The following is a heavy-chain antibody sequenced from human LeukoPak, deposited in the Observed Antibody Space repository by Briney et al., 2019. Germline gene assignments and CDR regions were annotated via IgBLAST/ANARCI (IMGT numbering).Heavy chain of an antibody. V-gene: IGHV3-30*03. Sequence: PGGSLRLSCAASGFTFSSYGMHWVRQAPGKGLEWVAVISYDGSNKYYADSVKGRFTISRDNSKNTLYLQMNSLRAEDTAVYYCTTRDYYYDSSGYRNNDYWGQGTLVTVSS. CDR3: TTRDYYYDSSGYRNNDY. CDR1: GFTFSSYG. CDR2: ISYDGSNK. J-gene: IGHJ4*02. D-gene: IGHD3-22*01.